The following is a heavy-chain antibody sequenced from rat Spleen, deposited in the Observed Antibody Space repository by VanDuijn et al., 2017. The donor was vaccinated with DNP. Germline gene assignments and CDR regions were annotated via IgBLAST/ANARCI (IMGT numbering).Heavy chain of an antibody. CDR1: GFSLTSYN. CDR2: IWTGGST. Sequence: QVQLKESGPGLVQPSQTLSLTCTVSGFSLTSYNVHWVRQPTGKGLEWMGIIWTGGSTDYNSALKSRLSISRDTSKSQVFLKMNSLQTEDIATYYCARDYYYDGYYYAMDAWGQGTSVTVSS. CDR3: ARDYYYDGYYYAMDA. J-gene: IGHJ4*01. V-gene: IGHV2-30*01. D-gene: IGHD1-12*03.